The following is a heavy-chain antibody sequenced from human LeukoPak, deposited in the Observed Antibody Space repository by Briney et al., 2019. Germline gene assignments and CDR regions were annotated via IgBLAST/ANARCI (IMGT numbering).Heavy chain of an antibody. CDR3: AKKGYYYDSSGYYYPY. D-gene: IGHD3-22*01. V-gene: IGHV3-23*01. CDR1: GFTFSSYA. J-gene: IGHJ4*02. Sequence: PGGSLRLSCAASGFTFSSYAMSWVRQAPGKGLEWVSAISGSGGSTYYADSVKGRFTISRDNSKNTLYLQMNSLRAEDTAVYYCAKKGYYYDSSGYYYPYWGQGTLVTVSS. CDR2: ISGSGGST.